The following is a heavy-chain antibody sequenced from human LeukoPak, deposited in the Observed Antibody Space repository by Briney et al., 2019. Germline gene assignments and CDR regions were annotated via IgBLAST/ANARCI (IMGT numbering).Heavy chain of an antibody. CDR1: GFTFSFYS. Sequence: GGSLRLSCAASGFTFSFYSMNWVRQAPGKGLEWVSSISSSSNYIYYADSVKGRFTISRDNAKNSLYLQLSSLRAEDTAVYYCARLVAVSGTSDQYYGMDVWGQGTTVTVSS. J-gene: IGHJ6*02. CDR2: ISSSSNYI. D-gene: IGHD6-19*01. V-gene: IGHV3-21*01. CDR3: ARLVAVSGTSDQYYGMDV.